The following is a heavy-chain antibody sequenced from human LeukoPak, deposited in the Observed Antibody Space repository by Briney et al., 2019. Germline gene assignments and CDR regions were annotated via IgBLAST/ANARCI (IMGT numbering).Heavy chain of an antibody. CDR2: ISYDGSNK. CDR1: GFTFSSYW. V-gene: IGHV3-30*03. D-gene: IGHD3-22*01. CDR3: ARPAYYYDSSGYHFDY. Sequence: PGGSLRLSCAASGFTFSSYWMSWVRQAPGQGLEGVAVISYDGSNKYYADSVKGRFTISRDNSKNTLYLQMNSLRAEDTAVYYCARPAYYYDSSGYHFDYWGQGTLVTVSS. J-gene: IGHJ4*02.